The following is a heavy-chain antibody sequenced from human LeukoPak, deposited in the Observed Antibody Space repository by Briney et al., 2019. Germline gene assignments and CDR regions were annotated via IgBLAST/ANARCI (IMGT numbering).Heavy chain of an antibody. CDR1: GGSTSSYY. CDR3: ACLTTADAFDI. V-gene: IGHV4-59*01. D-gene: IGHD3-22*01. J-gene: IGHJ3*02. Sequence: SETLSLTWTVSGGSTSSYYWSWIRQPPGKGLEWIGYIYDSGSTNYNPSLKSRVTISVDTSKNQFSLKLSSVTAADTAVYYCACLTTADAFDIWGQGTMVTVSS. CDR2: IYDSGST.